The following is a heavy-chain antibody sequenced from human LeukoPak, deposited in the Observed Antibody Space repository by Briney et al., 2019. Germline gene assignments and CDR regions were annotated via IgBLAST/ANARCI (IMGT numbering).Heavy chain of an antibody. CDR2: ITGSGSSA. CDR3: AKDRVYASGSRDAFDI. V-gene: IGHV3-23*01. CDR1: GFTFSSYA. D-gene: IGHD3-10*01. J-gene: IGHJ3*02. Sequence: GGSLRLSCAASGFTFSSYAMSWVRQAPGKGLEWVSGITGSGSSAYYPDSVKGRFTISRDNSKNTLSLQMNSLRAEDTAVYYCAKDRVYASGSRDAFDIWGQGTMVTVSS.